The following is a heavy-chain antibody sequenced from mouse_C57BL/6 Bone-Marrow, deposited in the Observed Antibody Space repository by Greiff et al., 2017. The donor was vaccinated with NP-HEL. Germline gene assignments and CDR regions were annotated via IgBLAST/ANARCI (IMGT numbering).Heavy chain of an antibody. V-gene: IGHV3-6*01. CDR3: AREGGYYGSPFAY. J-gene: IGHJ3*01. CDR2: IRYDGST. CDR1: GYSIISGYY. D-gene: IGHD1-1*01. Sequence: EVQLQESGPGLVKPSPSLSLTCSVTGYSIISGYYWNWIRQFPGDKLEWMAFIRYDGSTNYNPSLKNQISLTRDISKNQFFLKLTSVTTKDTATYYGAREGGYYGSPFAYWGQGTLVTVSA.